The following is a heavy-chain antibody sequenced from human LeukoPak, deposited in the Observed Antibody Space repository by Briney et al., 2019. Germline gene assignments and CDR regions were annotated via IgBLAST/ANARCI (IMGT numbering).Heavy chain of an antibody. Sequence: SETLSLTCAVYGGSFSGYYWSWIRQPPGKGLEWIGETNHSGSTNYNPSLKSRVTISVDTSKNQFSLKLSSVTAADTAVYYCAREGRLSWYYGSGSYSFDYWGQGTLVTVSS. CDR3: AREGRLSWYYGSGSYSFDY. D-gene: IGHD3-10*01. V-gene: IGHV4-34*01. CDR1: GGSFSGYY. CDR2: TNHSGST. J-gene: IGHJ4*02.